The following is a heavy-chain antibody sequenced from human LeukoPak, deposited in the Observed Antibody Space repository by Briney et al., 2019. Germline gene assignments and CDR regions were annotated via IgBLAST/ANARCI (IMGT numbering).Heavy chain of an antibody. Sequence: GGSLRLSCAASGFTFSSYGMHWVRQAPGKGLEWVAVIWYDRSNKYYADSVRGRFTISRDNSKNTLYLQMNTLRSEDTAVYYCAKIRTVGAGDAFDFWGQGTMVSVSS. CDR1: GFTFSSYG. CDR2: IWYDRSNK. D-gene: IGHD1-26*01. CDR3: AKIRTVGAGDAFDF. J-gene: IGHJ3*01. V-gene: IGHV3-30*02.